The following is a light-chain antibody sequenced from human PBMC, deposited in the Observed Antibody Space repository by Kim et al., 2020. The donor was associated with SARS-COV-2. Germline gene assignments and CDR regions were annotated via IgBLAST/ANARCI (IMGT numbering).Light chain of an antibody. Sequence: EIVLTKSPATLSLSPGERATLSCRASQSVSGYLAWYQQKPGQAPRFLIYDASNRAPGITDRFSVSGSGTDFTLTISSLEPEDFAVYYCQQRSDWPWTFGQGTKVDIK. CDR2: DAS. J-gene: IGKJ1*01. V-gene: IGKV3-11*01. CDR1: QSVSGY. CDR3: QQRSDWPWT.